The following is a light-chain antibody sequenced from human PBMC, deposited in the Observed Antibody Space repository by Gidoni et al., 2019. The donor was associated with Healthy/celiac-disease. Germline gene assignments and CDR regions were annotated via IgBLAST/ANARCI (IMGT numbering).Light chain of an antibody. V-gene: IGKV2-28*01. Sequence: DIVLTQSQLSLPVTPGEPASIPCRSSQSLLLSNGYNYLDWYLQKPGQSPQLLIYLGSNRASGVPDRFSGSGSGTDFTLKISRVEAEDVGVYYCMQALQTPPTFGGGTKVEIK. CDR3: MQALQTPPT. J-gene: IGKJ4*01. CDR1: QSLLLSNGYNY. CDR2: LGS.